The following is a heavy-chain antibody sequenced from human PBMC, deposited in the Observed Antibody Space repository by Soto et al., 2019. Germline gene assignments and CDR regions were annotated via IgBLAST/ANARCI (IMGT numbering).Heavy chain of an antibody. V-gene: IGHV3-23*01. Sequence: EVQLLESGGGLVQPGGSLRLSCAASGFTFSSYAMSSVRQAPGKGLEWVSVISGSGGSTYYADSVKGLFTISRDNSKNTLYLQMNSLRAEETAVYYCVPWLAPTRFDYWGQGTLVTVSS. CDR2: ISGSGGST. D-gene: IGHD6-19*01. CDR3: VPWLAPTRFDY. CDR1: GFTFSSYA. J-gene: IGHJ4*02.